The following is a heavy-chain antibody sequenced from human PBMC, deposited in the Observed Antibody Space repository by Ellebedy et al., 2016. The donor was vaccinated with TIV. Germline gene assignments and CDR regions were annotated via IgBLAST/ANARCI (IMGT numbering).Heavy chain of an antibody. CDR2: IYSGGST. CDR1: GFTFSDYY. J-gene: IGHJ6*02. CDR3: AREKPAAGRDYFYFYGMDV. V-gene: IGHV3-53*01. Sequence: GESLKISXAASGFTFSDYYMSWVRQAPGKGLEWVSVIYSGGSTYYADSVKGRFTISRDNSKNTLYLQMNSLRAEDTAVYYCAREKPAAGRDYFYFYGMDVWGQGTTVTVSS. D-gene: IGHD6-13*01.